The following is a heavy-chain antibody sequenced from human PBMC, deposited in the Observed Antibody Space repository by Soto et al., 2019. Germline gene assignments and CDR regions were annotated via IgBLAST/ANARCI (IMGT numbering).Heavy chain of an antibody. CDR2: ISAYNGNT. CDR1: GYTFTSYG. Sequence: WASVKVSCKASGYTFTSYGISWVRQAPGQGLEWMGWISAYNGNTNYAQKLQGRVTMTTDTSTSTAYMELRSLRSDDTAVYYCARGIVVVVAATEINWFDPWGQGTLVTVSS. V-gene: IGHV1-18*04. D-gene: IGHD2-15*01. CDR3: ARGIVVVVAATEINWFDP. J-gene: IGHJ5*02.